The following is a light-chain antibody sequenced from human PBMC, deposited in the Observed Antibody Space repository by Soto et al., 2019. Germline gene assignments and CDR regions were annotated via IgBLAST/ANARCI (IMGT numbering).Light chain of an antibody. CDR1: QDISNY. Sequence: DSQMTQSPYSLSASVGDRVTITCQASQDISNYLNWYQQKPGKAPKLLLYDASNLETGVPSRFRGSGSVTDFTFTISSLQPEDIATYYCQQYDNLPLTFGQGTKLEIK. CDR3: QQYDNLPLT. J-gene: IGKJ2*01. CDR2: DAS. V-gene: IGKV1-33*01.